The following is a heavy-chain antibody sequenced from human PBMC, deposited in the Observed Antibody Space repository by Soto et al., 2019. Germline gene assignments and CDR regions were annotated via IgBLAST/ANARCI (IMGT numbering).Heavy chain of an antibody. CDR3: ARSSAYPYYFDY. CDR1: GFRFTDYY. J-gene: IGHJ4*02. V-gene: IGHV3-11*01. CDR2: ISSGGNAI. Sequence: GGSLRLSCAASGFRFTDYYMTWMRQAPGKGLEWVSYISSGGNAIYYADSVKGRFTISKDNTKKSLYLQMNYLRAEDTAVYYCARSSAYPYYFDYWGQGALVTVSS. D-gene: IGHD2-21*01.